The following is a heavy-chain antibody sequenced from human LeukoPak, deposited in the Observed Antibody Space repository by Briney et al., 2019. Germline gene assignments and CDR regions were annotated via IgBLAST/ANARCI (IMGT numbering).Heavy chain of an antibody. J-gene: IGHJ4*02. V-gene: IGHV4-59*01. CDR3: VIGVGWQPDY. CDR1: GDSFTGYF. CDR2: IYKIGTT. Sequence: SETLSLTCTVFGDSFTGYFLNWGRQPPGKGLEWIGHIYKIGTTNYNPSLKSRLTISADTSKNQFSLQLRSVTAADTAVYYCVIGVGWQPDYWGQGALVTVSS. D-gene: IGHD2-15*01.